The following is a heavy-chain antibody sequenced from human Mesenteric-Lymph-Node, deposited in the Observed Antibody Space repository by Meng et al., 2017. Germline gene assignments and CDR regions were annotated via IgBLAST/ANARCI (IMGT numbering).Heavy chain of an antibody. CDR3: ARDPKPRTNWNYVPNWYFDL. Sequence: GESLKISCGASGFTFSSYTMSWVRQAPGKGLEWVAGVSGSGGSTYYADSVQGRFTISRDNSKNTVYLQMNSLRGEDTAVYYCARDPKPRTNWNYVPNWYFDLWGRGTLVTVSS. J-gene: IGHJ2*01. V-gene: IGHV3-23*01. D-gene: IGHD1-7*01. CDR2: VSGSGGST. CDR1: GFTFSSYT.